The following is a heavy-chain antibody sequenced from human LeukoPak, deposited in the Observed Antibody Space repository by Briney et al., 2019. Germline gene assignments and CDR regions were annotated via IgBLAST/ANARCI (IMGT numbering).Heavy chain of an antibody. CDR2: INHSGST. V-gene: IGHV4-34*01. CDR1: GFTFSTYA. J-gene: IGHJ6*03. Sequence: GSLRLSCAASGFTFSTYAMSWVRQPPGKGLEWIGEINHSGSTNYNPSHKSRVTISVDTSKNQFSLKLSSVTAADTAVYYCARSLDYYYMDVWGKGTTVTISS. CDR3: ARSLDYYYMDV.